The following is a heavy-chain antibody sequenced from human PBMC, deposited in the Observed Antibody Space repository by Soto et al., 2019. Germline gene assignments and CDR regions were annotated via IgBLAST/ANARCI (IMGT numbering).Heavy chain of an antibody. J-gene: IGHJ4*02. V-gene: IGHV4-4*01. D-gene: IGHD2-8*01. CDR2: IFHDGTA. CDR3: ARLVYDTRLNYMYFDF. CDR1: GVSISSGNW. Sequence: TCAVSGVSISSGNWWTWVRQTPQRGLGYIGEIFHDGTANYYPSFERRVAISVDTSKNQFSLKLTSVTAADTAIYFCARLVYDTRLNYMYFDFWGQGALVTVSS.